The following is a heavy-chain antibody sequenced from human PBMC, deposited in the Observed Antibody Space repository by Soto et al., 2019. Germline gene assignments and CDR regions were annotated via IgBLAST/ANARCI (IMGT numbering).Heavy chain of an antibody. J-gene: IGHJ6*02. V-gene: IGHV3-30*18. CDR1: GFTFSRDG. CDR3: AKDAAYGIWYGMDV. Sequence: QVQRVESGGGVVQPGRSLRLSCAASGFTFSRDGMHGVRQAPGKGLEWVAVISYDGSNQYYADSVKGRFTISRDNSKNTRYRQTNSLRTADTAVYYCAKDAAYGIWYGMDVWGQGTTVTVSS. CDR2: ISYDGSNQ. D-gene: IGHD3-10*01.